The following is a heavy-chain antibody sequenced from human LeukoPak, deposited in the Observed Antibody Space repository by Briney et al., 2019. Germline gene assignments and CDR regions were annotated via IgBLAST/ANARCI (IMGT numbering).Heavy chain of an antibody. CDR1: GGSFSGYY. CDR3: ARSRPLLRYFDWLXTGLXFDY. J-gene: IGHJ4*01. V-gene: IGHV4-34*01. D-gene: IGHD3-9*01. CDR2: INHSGST. Sequence: PSETLSLTCAVYGGSFSGYYWSWIRQPPGKGLEWIGEINHSGSTNYNPSLKSRVTISVDTSKNQSSLKLSSVTAADTAVYYCARSRPLLRYFDWLXTGLXFDYXXXGXLVT.